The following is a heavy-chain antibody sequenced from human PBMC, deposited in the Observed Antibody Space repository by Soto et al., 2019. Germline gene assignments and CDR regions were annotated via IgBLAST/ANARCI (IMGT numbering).Heavy chain of an antibody. CDR2: IKSIPDGGTT. D-gene: IGHD3-9*01. J-gene: IGHJ6*02. CDR1: GLTFTNAW. V-gene: IGHV3-15*01. CDR3: TADDRPKTDILTACTSGMDV. Sequence: GGSLRLSCAASGLTFTNAWMSWVRQAPGKGLEWVGRIKSIPDGGTTEYAAPVKGRFNISRDDSKNNLYLQMTRLKTEDTGMYYCTADDRPKTDILTACTSGMDVWGQGNTGTGSS.